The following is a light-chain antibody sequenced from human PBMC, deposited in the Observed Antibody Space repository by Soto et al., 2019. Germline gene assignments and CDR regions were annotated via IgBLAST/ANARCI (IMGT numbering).Light chain of an antibody. Sequence: ETVLTQSPGTVSLSPGEIATLSCRASQSLGSRFLAWYQQTPGQAPRLLIYGASNRATGIPDRFSGTGSGTDFTLTISRLEPEDFAVYYCQQYGSSPVTFGPGTKLEI. J-gene: IGKJ2*01. CDR1: QSLGSRF. V-gene: IGKV3-20*01. CDR3: QQYGSSPVT. CDR2: GAS.